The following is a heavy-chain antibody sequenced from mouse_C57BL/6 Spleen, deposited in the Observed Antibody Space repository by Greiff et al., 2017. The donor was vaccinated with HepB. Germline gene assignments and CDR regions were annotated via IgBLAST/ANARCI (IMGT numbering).Heavy chain of an antibody. CDR3: TRARNYPPWFAY. CDR2: IYPGNSDT. V-gene: IGHV1-5*01. D-gene: IGHD2-1*01. Sequence: EVKLLESGTVLARPGASVKMSCKTSGYTFTSYWMHWVKQRPGQGLEWIGAIYPGNSDTSYNQKFKGKAKLTAVTSASTAYMELSSLTNEDSAVYYCTRARNYPPWFAYWGQGTLVTVSA. CDR1: GYTFTSYW. J-gene: IGHJ3*01.